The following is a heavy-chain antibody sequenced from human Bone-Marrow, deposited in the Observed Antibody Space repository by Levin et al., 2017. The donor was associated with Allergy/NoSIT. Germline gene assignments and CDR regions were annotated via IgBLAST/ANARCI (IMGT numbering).Heavy chain of an antibody. D-gene: IGHD1-1*01. V-gene: IGHV3-11*01. CDR2: ISSRGSTM. CDR3: ASPATGTKGLDV. Sequence: AGGSLRLSCVGSGFIFGDYYMSWIRQAPGKGLEWVSYISSRGSTMYYADSVRGRFTISRDNARNSVYLQMSSLGVDDTAVYYCASPATGTKGLDVWGQGTTVTVSS. J-gene: IGHJ6*02. CDR1: GFIFGDYY.